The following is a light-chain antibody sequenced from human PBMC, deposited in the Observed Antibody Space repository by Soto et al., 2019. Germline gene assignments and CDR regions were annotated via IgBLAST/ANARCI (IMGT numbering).Light chain of an antibody. Sequence: QSALTQPASVSGSPGQSISISCTGTSSDIGGYTHVSWYQQYAGKAPKLMIYDVSSRPSGVSYRFSGSKSGNTASLTISGLQAEDEADYYCSSYTSVNLYVSGTGTKVTVL. CDR1: SSDIGGYTH. V-gene: IGLV2-14*01. CDR3: SSYTSVNLYV. CDR2: DVS. J-gene: IGLJ1*01.